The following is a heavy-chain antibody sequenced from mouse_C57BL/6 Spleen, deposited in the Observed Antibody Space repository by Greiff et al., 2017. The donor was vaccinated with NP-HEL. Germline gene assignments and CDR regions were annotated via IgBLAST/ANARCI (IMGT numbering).Heavy chain of an antibody. CDR2: IYPYNGVS. D-gene: IGHD4-1*01. V-gene: IGHV1-31*01. Sequence: DVKLVASGPELVKPGASVKISCKASGYSFTGYYMHWVQQSHGNILDWIGYIYPYNGVSSYNQKFKGKATLTVDKSSSTAYMELRSLTSEDSAVYYCARQTGTWDYWGQGTTLTVSS. J-gene: IGHJ2*01. CDR1: GYSFTGYY. CDR3: ARQTGTWDY.